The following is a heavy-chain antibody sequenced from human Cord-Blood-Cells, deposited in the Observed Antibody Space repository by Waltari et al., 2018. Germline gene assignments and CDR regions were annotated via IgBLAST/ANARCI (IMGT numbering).Heavy chain of an antibody. J-gene: IGHJ3*02. V-gene: IGHV3-23*01. CDR1: GFTFSSYA. CDR2: MSGSGGST. D-gene: IGHD3-10*01. Sequence: EVQLLESGGGLLQPGGSLRRSCAASGFTFSSYAMSWVPQAPGKGLEWVSAMSGSGGSTYYADSVKGRFTISRENSNSTLYLQMNSLRAEDTAVYYCAIDDPHKTGGSNAFASWGHGTMVTVSS. CDR3: AIDDPHKTGGSNAFAS.